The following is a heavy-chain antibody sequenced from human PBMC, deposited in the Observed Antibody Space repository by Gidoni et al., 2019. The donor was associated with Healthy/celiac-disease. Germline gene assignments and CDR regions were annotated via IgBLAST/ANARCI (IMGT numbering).Heavy chain of an antibody. D-gene: IGHD3-3*01. CDR1: GGSFSGYY. V-gene: IGHV4-34*01. CDR3: ARGEYYDFWSGYHLFDY. CDR2: INHSGST. J-gene: IGHJ4*02. Sequence: QVQLQQWGAGLLKPSETLSLTCAVYGGSFSGYYWSWVRQPPGKGLEWIGEINHSGSTNYNPSLKIRVTISVDTSKNQFSLKLSSVTAADTAVYYCARGEYYDFWSGYHLFDYWGQGTLVTVSS.